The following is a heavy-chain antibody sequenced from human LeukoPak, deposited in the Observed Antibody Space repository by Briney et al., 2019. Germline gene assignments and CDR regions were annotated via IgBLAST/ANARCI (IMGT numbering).Heavy chain of an antibody. D-gene: IGHD3-16*01. V-gene: IGHV3-30-3*01. J-gene: IGHJ3*02. CDR2: ISYDGSNK. CDR3: GRDRLDGAVFDI. CDR1: GFTFSSYA. Sequence: GGSLRLSCAASGFTFSSYAMHWVRQAPGKGLEWVAVISYDGSNKYYADSVKGRFTISRDNSKNTLYLQMNSLRAEDTAVYYCGRDRLDGAVFDIWGKGKMVPVFS.